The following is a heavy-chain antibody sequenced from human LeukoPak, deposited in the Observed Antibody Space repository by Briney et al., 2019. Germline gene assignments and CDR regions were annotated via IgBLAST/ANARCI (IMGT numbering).Heavy chain of an antibody. CDR3: ARGVLRYFDWLDV. CDR2: INPNSGGT. D-gene: IGHD3-9*01. V-gene: IGHV1-2*04. J-gene: IGHJ5*02. CDR1: GYTFTGYY. Sequence: ASVKVSCKASGYTFTGYYMHWVRQAPGQGLEWMGWINPNSGGTNYAQKFQGWVTMTRDTSISTAYMELSRLRSDETAVYYCARGVLRYFDWLDVWGQGTLVTVSS.